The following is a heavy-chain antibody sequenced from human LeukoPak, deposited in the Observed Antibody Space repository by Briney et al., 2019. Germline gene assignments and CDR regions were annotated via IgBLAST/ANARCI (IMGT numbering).Heavy chain of an antibody. CDR2: IYTSGST. D-gene: IGHD3-3*01. CDR3: ARDFHLITIFGVAIGGYYFDY. Sequence: SETLSLTCTVSGGSISSFYWSWIRQPAGKGLEWIGRIYTSGSTNYNPSLKSRVTMSVDTSKNQFSLKLSSVTAADTAVCYCARDFHLITIFGVAIGGYYFDYWGQGTLVTVSS. J-gene: IGHJ4*02. V-gene: IGHV4-4*07. CDR1: GGSISSFY.